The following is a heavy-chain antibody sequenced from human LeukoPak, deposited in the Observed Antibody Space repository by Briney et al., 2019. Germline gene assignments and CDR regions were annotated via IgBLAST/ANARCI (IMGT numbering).Heavy chain of an antibody. CDR2: IYTSGST. J-gene: IGHJ4*02. D-gene: IGHD4-11*01. Sequence: SETLSLTCTVSGGSISGGSYSWSWIRQPAGKGLEWIGRIYTSGSTNYNPSLKSRVTISVDTSKNQFSLKLSSVTAADTAVYYCARDEGTVSSDWGQGTLVTVSS. V-gene: IGHV4-61*02. CDR3: ARDEGTVSSD. CDR1: GGSISGGSYS.